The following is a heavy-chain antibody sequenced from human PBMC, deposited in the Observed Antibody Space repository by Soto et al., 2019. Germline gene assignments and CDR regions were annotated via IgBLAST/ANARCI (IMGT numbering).Heavy chain of an antibody. J-gene: IGHJ4*02. CDR2: IWYDGSNK. D-gene: IGHD3-22*01. V-gene: IGHV3-33*01. CDR1: GFTFSSYG. Sequence: GGSLRLSCAASGFTFSSYGMHWVRQAPGKGLEWVAVIWYDGSNKYYADSVKGRFTISRDNSKNTLYLQMNSLRAEDTAVYYCARDYYYDSSGYPQYWGQGTLVTVSS. CDR3: ARDYYYDSSGYPQY.